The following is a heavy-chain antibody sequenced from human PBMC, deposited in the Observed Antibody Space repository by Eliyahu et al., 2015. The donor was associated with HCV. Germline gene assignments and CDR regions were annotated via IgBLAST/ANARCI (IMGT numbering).Heavy chain of an antibody. CDR3: SISSHCSGSRCYWGY. J-gene: IGHJ4*02. CDR2: MNGDGSEI. Sequence: EVQLVESGGGSVQPGGSLRLSCEFSGXISGISISKYWMNWVRQVPGKGLEWASSMNGDGSEIFYADSVKGRFTNSRDNAKNTLSLQMNSLRAEDSAVYFCSISSHCSGSRCYWGYWGQGIHVTVSS. CDR1: GXISGISISKYW. V-gene: IGHV3-74*01. D-gene: IGHD2-15*01.